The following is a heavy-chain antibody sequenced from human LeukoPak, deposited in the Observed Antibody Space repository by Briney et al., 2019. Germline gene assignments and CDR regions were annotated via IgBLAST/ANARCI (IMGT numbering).Heavy chain of an antibody. CDR2: IYYSGST. CDR3: ARSPKYYYDSSILYFDY. CDR1: GGSISSSSYY. J-gene: IGHJ4*02. D-gene: IGHD3-22*01. V-gene: IGHV4-39*01. Sequence: SETLSLTCTVSGGSISSSSYYWGWIRQPPGKGLEWIGSIYYSGSTYYNPSLKSRVTISVNTSKNQFSLKLSSVTAADTAVYYCARSPKYYYDSSILYFDYWGQGTLVTVSS.